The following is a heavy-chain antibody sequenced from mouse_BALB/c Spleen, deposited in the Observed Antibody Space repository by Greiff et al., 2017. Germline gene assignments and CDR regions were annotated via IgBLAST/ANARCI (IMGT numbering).Heavy chain of an antibody. J-gene: IGHJ4*01. V-gene: IGHV5-17*02. D-gene: IGHD2-2*01. CDR1: GFTFSSFG. Sequence: EVQLVESGGGLVQPGGSRKLSCAASGFTFSSFGMHWVRQAPEKGLEWVAYISSGSSTIYYADTVKGRFTISRDNPKNTLFLQMTSLRSEDTAMYYGARSKVTTGRYAMDYWGQGTSVTVSS. CDR3: ARSKVTTGRYAMDY. CDR2: ISSGSSTI.